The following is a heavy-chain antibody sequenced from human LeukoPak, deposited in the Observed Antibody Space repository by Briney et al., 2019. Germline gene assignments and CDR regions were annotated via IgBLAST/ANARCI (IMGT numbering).Heavy chain of an antibody. Sequence: SETLSLTCTVSGGSISTYYWSWIRQPPGKGLEWIGYIYYSGSTNYNPSLKSRLTISVDTSKNQFSLKLTSVTAADTAVYYCARTTEGGYTYDYFYYYYMDVWGKGTTVTISS. V-gene: IGHV4-59*01. CDR1: GGSISTYY. D-gene: IGHD5-18*01. J-gene: IGHJ6*03. CDR3: ARTTEGGYTYDYFYYYYMDV. CDR2: IYYSGST.